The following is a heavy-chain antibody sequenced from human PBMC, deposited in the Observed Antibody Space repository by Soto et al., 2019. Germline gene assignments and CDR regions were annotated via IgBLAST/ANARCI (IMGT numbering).Heavy chain of an antibody. CDR2: INHSGST. D-gene: IGHD3-3*01. Sequence: SETLSLTCAVYGGSFRGYYWRWIRQPPGKGLEWIGEINHSGSTNYKPSLKSRVTISVDTSKNQFSLKLSSVTAAGTAVYDCGRTPYYDLWNAYHRTYYAMDVWAQGTTVTVSS. CDR1: GGSFRGYY. J-gene: IGHJ6*02. CDR3: GRTPYYDLWNAYHRTYYAMDV. V-gene: IGHV4-34*01.